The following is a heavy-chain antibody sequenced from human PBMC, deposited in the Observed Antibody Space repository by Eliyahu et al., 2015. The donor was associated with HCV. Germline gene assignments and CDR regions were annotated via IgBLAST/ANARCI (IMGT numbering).Heavy chain of an antibody. J-gene: IGHJ4*02. V-gene: IGHV3-15*01. D-gene: IGHD6-25*01. Sequence: KDYAAPVKGRFTISRDDSKNTLYLQMNSLKTEDTAMYYCATLHAAAGTPYWGQGTLVTVSS. CDR3: ATLHAAAGTPY. CDR2: K.